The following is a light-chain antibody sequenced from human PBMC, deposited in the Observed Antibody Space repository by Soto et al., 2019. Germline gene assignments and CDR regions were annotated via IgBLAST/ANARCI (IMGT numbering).Light chain of an antibody. Sequence: DIQLTQSPSFLSASVGDRVTITCRASQGIRSYLAWYQQKPGKAPKLLIYAASTLQSGFPSRFSGSESGTEFTLTISSLQPEDFATYYCQQLNTYPFTFGGGTKVEIK. J-gene: IGKJ4*01. V-gene: IGKV1-9*01. CDR1: QGIRSY. CDR2: AAS. CDR3: QQLNTYPFT.